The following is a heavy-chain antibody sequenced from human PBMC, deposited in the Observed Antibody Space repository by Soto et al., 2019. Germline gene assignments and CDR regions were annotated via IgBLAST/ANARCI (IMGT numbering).Heavy chain of an antibody. CDR3: ARISGSTIKNYYYYYMDV. CDR1: GFSLSNARMG. V-gene: IGHV2-26*01. J-gene: IGHJ6*03. Sequence: QVTLKESGPVLVKPTETLTLTCTVSGFSLSNARMGVSWIRQPPGKALEWLAHIFSNDEKSYSTSLKSRLTIPTDTPHSQVVLNMTQMDPVDTATYYCARISGSTIKNYYYYYMDVWGKGTTVTVSS. CDR2: IFSNDEK. D-gene: IGHD3-9*01.